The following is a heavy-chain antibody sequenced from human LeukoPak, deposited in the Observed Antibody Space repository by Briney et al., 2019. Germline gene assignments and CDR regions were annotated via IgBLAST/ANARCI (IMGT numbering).Heavy chain of an antibody. V-gene: IGHV3-30*18. CDR2: ISYDGSNK. J-gene: IGHJ4*02. CDR3: AKDLGYCSGGSCYRFDY. D-gene: IGHD2-15*01. Sequence: GGSLRLSCAASGFTFSSYGMHWVRQAPGKGLEWVAVISYDGSNKYHADSVKGRFTISRDNPKNTLYLQMNSLRAEDTAVYYCAKDLGYCSGGSCYRFDYWGQGTLVTVSS. CDR1: GFTFSSYG.